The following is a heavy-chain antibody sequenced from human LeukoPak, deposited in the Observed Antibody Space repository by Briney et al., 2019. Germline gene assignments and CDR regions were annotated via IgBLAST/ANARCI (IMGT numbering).Heavy chain of an antibody. D-gene: IGHD3-22*01. V-gene: IGHV1-46*01. Sequence: GASVKVSCKASGYTFTSYYLYWVRQAPGQGLEWMGVINPSGGSTTSAQKFQGRVTMTRDTSTCTVYMELRSLRSEDTAVYYCARGPGPADDGGGYCFDYWGQGTLVTVSS. CDR2: INPSGGST. J-gene: IGHJ4*02. CDR3: ARGPGPADDGGGYCFDY. CDR1: GYTFTSYY.